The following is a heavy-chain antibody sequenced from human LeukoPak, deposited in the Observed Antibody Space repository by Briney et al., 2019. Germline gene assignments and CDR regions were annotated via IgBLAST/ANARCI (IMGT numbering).Heavy chain of an antibody. CDR1: GFTFGSYS. J-gene: IGHJ3*02. V-gene: IGHV3-21*01. D-gene: IGHD5-24*01. CDR2: ISSSSSYI. Sequence: GGSLRLSCAASGFTFGSYSMNWVRQAPGKGLEWVSSISSSSSYIYYADSVKGRFTISRDNAKKSLYLQMNSLRAEDTAVYYCARRWLQSYAFDIWGQGTMVTVSS. CDR3: ARRWLQSYAFDI.